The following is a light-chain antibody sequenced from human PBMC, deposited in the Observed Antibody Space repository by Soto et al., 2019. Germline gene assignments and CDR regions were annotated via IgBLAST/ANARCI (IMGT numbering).Light chain of an antibody. CDR2: EVT. CDR1: SSDVGGYDS. J-gene: IGLJ1*01. CDR3: CSYTGTTSSYV. V-gene: IGLV2-14*01. Sequence: QSALTQPASVSGSPGQSITISCTGTSSDVGGYDSVSWYQQHPGKAPQLMIYEVTNRPSGISNRFSGSKSGNTASLTISGLQAEDEAEYFCCSYTGTTSSYVFGSATKLTVL.